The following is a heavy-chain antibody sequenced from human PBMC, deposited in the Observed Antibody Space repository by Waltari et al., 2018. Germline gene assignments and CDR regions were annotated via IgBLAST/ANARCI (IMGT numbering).Heavy chain of an antibody. CDR2: IKQDGSEK. Sequence: EVQLVESGGGLVQPGGSLRLSCAASGSTFSSYWMSWVRQAPGKGLEWVANIKQDGSEKYYVDSVKGRFTISRDNAKNSLYLQMNSLRAEDTAVYYCAREREEWELLDYWGQGTLVTVSS. CDR3: AREREEWELLDY. CDR1: GSTFSSYW. V-gene: IGHV3-7*01. J-gene: IGHJ4*02. D-gene: IGHD1-26*01.